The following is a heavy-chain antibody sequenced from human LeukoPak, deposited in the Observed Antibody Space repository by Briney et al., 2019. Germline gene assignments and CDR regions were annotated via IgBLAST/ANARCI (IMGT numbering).Heavy chain of an antibody. Sequence: GGSLRLSCAASGFTVSSNYMSWVRQAPGKGLEWVSVNYSGGSTYYADSVKGRFTISRDNSKNTLYLQMNSLRAEDTAVYYCARSGPTVVTPYYFDYWGQGTLVTVSS. D-gene: IGHD4-23*01. CDR2: NYSGGST. CDR1: GFTVSSNY. J-gene: IGHJ4*02. CDR3: ARSGPTVVTPYYFDY. V-gene: IGHV3-53*01.